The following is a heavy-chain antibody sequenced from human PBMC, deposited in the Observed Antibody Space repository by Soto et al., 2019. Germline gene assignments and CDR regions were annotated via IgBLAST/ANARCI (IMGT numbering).Heavy chain of an antibody. D-gene: IGHD2-8*01. CDR2: INPNSGGT. CDR1: GYTFTGYY. CDR3: ARDRDCNNGVCYRAVGYGMDV. V-gene: IGHV1-2*04. J-gene: IGHJ6*02. Sequence: ASVKVSCKASGYTFTGYYMHWVRQAPGQGLEWMGWINPNSGGTNYAQKFQGWVTMTRDTSISTAYMELSRLRSDDTAVYYCARDRDCNNGVCYRAVGYGMDVWGQGTTVTVSS.